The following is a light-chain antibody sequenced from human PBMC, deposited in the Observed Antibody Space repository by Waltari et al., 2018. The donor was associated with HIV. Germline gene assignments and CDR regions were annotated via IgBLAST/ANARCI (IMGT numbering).Light chain of an antibody. Sequence: QSVLRQPPSVSGAPGQRVPISCTGSRSNIGAGYEVHWYQQLPGAAPKLLIFGYSHRPSGVPDRFSGSKSGTSASLAISGLQAEDEADYYCQSYDSTLSAWVFGGGTKLTVL. CDR1: RSNIGAGYE. J-gene: IGLJ3*02. CDR3: QSYDSTLSAWV. CDR2: GYS. V-gene: IGLV1-40*01.